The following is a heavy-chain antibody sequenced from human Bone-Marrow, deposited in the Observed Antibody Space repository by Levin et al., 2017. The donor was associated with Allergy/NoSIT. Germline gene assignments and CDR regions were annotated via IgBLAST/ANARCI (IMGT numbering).Heavy chain of an antibody. CDR2: MSGTDPGK. CDR1: GFTFSSYA. J-gene: IGHJ4*02. CDR3: AKAPRGSCSGALCYYLDY. D-gene: IGHD2-15*01. Sequence: GESLKISCAASGFTFSSYAMSWVRQAPGTGLEWVAAMSGTDPGKYHADSVKGRFTISRDSSKNMVYLEMNSLRAEDTAVYYCAKAPRGSCSGALCYYLDYWGQGTMVTVSS. V-gene: IGHV3-23*01.